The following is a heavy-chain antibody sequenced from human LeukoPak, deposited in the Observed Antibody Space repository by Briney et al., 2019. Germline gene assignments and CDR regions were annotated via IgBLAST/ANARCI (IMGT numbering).Heavy chain of an antibody. V-gene: IGHV1-46*01. CDR3: ARVQRVTMVRGVTAPLYY. D-gene: IGHD3-10*01. CDR2: INPSGGST. J-gene: IGHJ4*02. CDR1: GYTFTSYY. Sequence: ASVKVSCKASGYTFTSYYMHWVRQAPGQGLEWVGIINPSGGSTSYAQKFQGRVTMTRDTSTSTVYMELSSLRSEDTAVYYCARVQRVTMVRGVTAPLYYWGQGTLVTVSS.